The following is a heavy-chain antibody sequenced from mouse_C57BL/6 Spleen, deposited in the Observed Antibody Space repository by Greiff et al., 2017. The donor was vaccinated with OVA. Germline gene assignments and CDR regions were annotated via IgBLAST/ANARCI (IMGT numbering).Heavy chain of an antibody. D-gene: IGHD1-1*01. CDR2: ISSGGSYT. Sequence: EVQVVESGGDLVKPGGSLKLSCAASGFTFSSYGMSWVRQTPDKRLEWVATISSGGSYTYYPDSVKGRFTITRDNAKNTLYLQMSSLKSEDTAMYYCARHRGECSSGGWYFDVWGTGTTVTVSS. V-gene: IGHV5-6*01. CDR1: GFTFSSYG. J-gene: IGHJ1*03. CDR3: ARHRGECSSGGWYFDV.